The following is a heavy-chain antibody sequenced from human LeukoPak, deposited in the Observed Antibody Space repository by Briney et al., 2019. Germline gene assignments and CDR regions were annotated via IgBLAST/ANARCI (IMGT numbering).Heavy chain of an antibody. J-gene: IGHJ4*02. D-gene: IGHD3-22*01. CDR3: ARRGGDSSGNFDY. CDR2: IYYSGGT. Sequence: SETLSLTCTVSGGSISSYYWSWVRQPPGKGLEWIGYIYYSGGTNYNPSLKSRVTISVDTSKRQFSLRLSSVTAADTAVYYCARRGGDSSGNFDYWGQGTLVTVSS. V-gene: IGHV4-59*08. CDR1: GGSISSYY.